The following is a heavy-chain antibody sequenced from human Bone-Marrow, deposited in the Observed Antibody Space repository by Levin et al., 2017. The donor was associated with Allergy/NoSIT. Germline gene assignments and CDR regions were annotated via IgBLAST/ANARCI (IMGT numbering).Heavy chain of an antibody. D-gene: IGHD5-24*01. V-gene: IGHV3-9*01. CDR3: AKGDGYNPEDYFDY. CDR2: ISWNSGSI. J-gene: IGHJ4*02. Sequence: GGSLRLSCAASGFRFDDYAMHWVRQAPGKGLEWVSGISWNSGSIGYADSVKGRFTISRDNAKNSLYLQMNSLRAEDTALYYCAKGDGYNPEDYFDYWGQGTLVTVSS. CDR1: GFRFDDYA.